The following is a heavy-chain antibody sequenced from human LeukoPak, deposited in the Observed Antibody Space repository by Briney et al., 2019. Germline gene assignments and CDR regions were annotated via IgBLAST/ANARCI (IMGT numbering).Heavy chain of an antibody. D-gene: IGHD3-22*01. Sequence: GGSLRLSCAASGFTFSSYGMHGVRQAPGKGLEGVAFIRYDGSNKYYADSVKGRFTISRDNYKNKQYLQMNSLRTEDTAVYYCARGSEDYDSSGYYYDLGDYWGQGTLVTVSS. CDR3: ARGSEDYDSSGYYYDLGDY. CDR2: IRYDGSNK. CDR1: GFTFSSYG. J-gene: IGHJ4*02. V-gene: IGHV3-30*02.